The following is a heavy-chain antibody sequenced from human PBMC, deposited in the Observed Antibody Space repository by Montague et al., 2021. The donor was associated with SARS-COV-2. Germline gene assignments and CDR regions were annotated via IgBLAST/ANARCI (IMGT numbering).Heavy chain of an antibody. CDR1: GFSLSTSGVG. J-gene: IGHJ5*01. V-gene: IGHV2-5*02. Sequence: PALVKPTQTLTLTCTFSGFSLSTSGVGVGWIRQPPGKALEWLALIYWDDDKRYSPSLKSRLTITKDTSKNQVVLTMTNMDPVDTATYYRAHLTMYYDILTGYYQYNWFDPWGQGTLVTVSS. CDR3: AHLTMYYDILTGYYQYNWFDP. CDR2: IYWDDDK. D-gene: IGHD3-9*01.